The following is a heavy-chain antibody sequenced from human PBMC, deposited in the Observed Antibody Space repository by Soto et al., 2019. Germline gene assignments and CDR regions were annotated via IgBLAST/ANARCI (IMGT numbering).Heavy chain of an antibody. D-gene: IGHD2-8*01. CDR1: GFTFSGYG. V-gene: IGHV3-30*18. CDR2: ISYDGSNK. Sequence: PGGSLRLSCAASGFTFSGYGMHWVRQAPGKGLEWVAVISYDGSNKYYADSVKGRFTISRDNSKNTLYLQMNSLRAEDTAVYYCAKDCTNGACYTTFDYWGQGTLVTVSS. CDR3: AKDCTNGACYTTFDY. J-gene: IGHJ4*02.